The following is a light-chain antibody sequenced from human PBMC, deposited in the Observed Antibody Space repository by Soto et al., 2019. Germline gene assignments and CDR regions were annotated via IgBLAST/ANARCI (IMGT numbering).Light chain of an antibody. J-gene: IGKJ2*01. CDR2: GAS. V-gene: IGKV3-20*01. CDR3: QQYGSTPRVT. CDR1: QSVSISH. Sequence: EIVLTQSPGTLSLSPGERATLSCRASQSVSISHLAWYRQKPGQAPRLLIYGASIRATGIPDRFSGSGSGTDFTLTISTLEPEDFAVYYCQQYGSTPRVTFGQGTKLEIK.